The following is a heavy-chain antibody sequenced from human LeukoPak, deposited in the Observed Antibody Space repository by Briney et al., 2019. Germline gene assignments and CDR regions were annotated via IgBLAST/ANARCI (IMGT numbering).Heavy chain of an antibody. Sequence: PGGSLRLSCAASGFTFSGYYMSWIRQAPGRGLEWVSYISTSGSTIYYADSVKGRFTISRDNAKNSLSLQMNSLRAEDTAVYYCARDDSFDAFDIWGQGTMVTVSS. CDR3: ARDDSFDAFDI. D-gene: IGHD3-3*01. J-gene: IGHJ3*02. CDR1: GFTFSGYY. V-gene: IGHV3-11*01. CDR2: ISTSGSTI.